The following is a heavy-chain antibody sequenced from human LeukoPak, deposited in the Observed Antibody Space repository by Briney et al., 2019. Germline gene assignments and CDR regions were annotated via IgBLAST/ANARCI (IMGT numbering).Heavy chain of an antibody. CDR3: ARDGQRITMVRGVIPTSDYYFDY. Sequence: PGRSLRLSCAASGFTFSSYGMHWVRQAPGKGLEWVAIIWYDGSNKYYADSVKGRFTISRDNSKNTLYLQMNSLRAEDTAVYYCARDGQRITMVRGVIPTSDYYFDYWGQGTLVTVSS. V-gene: IGHV3-33*01. CDR2: IWYDGSNK. CDR1: GFTFSSYG. D-gene: IGHD3-10*01. J-gene: IGHJ4*02.